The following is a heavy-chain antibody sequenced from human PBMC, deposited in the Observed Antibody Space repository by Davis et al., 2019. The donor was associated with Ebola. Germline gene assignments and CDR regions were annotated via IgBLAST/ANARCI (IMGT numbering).Heavy chain of an antibody. CDR3: ARAYIGGVIALFDY. J-gene: IGHJ4*02. V-gene: IGHV3-11*06. Sequence: FTFSRDNAKNSLYLQMNSLRAEDTAVYYCARAYIGGVIALFDYWGQGTLVTVSS. D-gene: IGHD3-16*02.